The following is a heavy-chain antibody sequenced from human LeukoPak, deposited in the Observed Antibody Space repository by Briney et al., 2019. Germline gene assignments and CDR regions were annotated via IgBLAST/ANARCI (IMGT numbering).Heavy chain of an antibody. D-gene: IGHD5-12*01. CDR2: IYSGGST. J-gene: IGHJ4*02. V-gene: IGHV3-53*01. CDR3: ARARYSGYDSPYYFDY. Sequence: GGSLRLSCAASGFTVSSNYMSWVRQAPGRGLEWVSVIYSGGSTYYADSVKGRFTISRDNSKNTLYLQMNSLRAEDTAVYYCARARYSGYDSPYYFDYWAREPWSPSPQ. CDR1: GFTVSSNY.